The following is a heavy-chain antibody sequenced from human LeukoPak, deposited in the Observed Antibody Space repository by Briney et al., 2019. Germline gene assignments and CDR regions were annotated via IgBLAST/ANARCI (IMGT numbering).Heavy chain of an antibody. CDR1: GGSISSHY. V-gene: IGHV4-59*11. CDR2: IYYSGST. Sequence: SETLSLTCTVSGGSISSHYWSWIRQPPGKGLEWIGYIYYSGSTNYNPSLKSRVTISVDTSKNQFSLKLSSVTAADTAVYYCAKSGSYSDLFYWGQGTLVTVSS. J-gene: IGHJ4*02. CDR3: AKSGSYSDLFY. D-gene: IGHD1-26*01.